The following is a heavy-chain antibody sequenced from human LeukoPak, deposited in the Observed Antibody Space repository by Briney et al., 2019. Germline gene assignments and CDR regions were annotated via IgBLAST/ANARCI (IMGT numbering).Heavy chain of an antibody. CDR3: AKCQGRVCSSTPHGMDV. CDR1: GFTFSSFS. J-gene: IGHJ6*02. D-gene: IGHD2-2*01. Sequence: GGSLRLSCAASGFTFSSFSMNWVRQAPGKGLEWVAVISYEGSIKYYADSVKGRFTISRDNSKNTLYLQMNSLRAEDTAVYYCAKCQGRVCSSTPHGMDVWGRGTTVTVSS. CDR2: ISYEGSIK. V-gene: IGHV3-30*18.